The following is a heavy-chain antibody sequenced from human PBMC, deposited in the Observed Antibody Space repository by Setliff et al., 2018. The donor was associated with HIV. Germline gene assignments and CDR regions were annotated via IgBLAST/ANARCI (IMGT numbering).Heavy chain of an antibody. V-gene: IGHV4-30-4*07. D-gene: IGHD6-19*01. CDR2: IYTSGST. CDR1: GGSISSGGYA. Sequence: PSETLSLTCAVSGGSISSGGYAWSWIRQPPGKGLEWIGYIYTSGSTNYNPSLKSRVTISVDTSKNQFSLKLRSVTAADTAVYYCEVAGQWGQGTLVTASS. J-gene: IGHJ4*02. CDR3: EVAGQ.